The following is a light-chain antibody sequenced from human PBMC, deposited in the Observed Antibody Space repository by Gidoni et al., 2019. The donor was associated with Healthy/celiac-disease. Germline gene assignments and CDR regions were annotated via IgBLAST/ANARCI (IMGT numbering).Light chain of an antibody. CDR1: SSAVGGYNY. J-gene: IGLJ2*01. V-gene: IGLV2-14*01. CDR2: EVS. Sequence: QPALTPPASVSGSPGTSITISCTGTSSAVGGYNYVSWYQQHPGKAPKPMIYEVSNRPSGVSNRFSGSKCGNTASLTISGLQAEGEADYYCSSYTSSSSRVFGGGTTLTGL. CDR3: SSYTSSSSRV.